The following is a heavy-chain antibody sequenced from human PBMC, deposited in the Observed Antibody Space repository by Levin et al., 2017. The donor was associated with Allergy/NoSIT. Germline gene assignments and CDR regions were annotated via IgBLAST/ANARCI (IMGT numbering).Heavy chain of an antibody. J-gene: IGHJ5*02. Sequence: PSETLSLTCTVSGGSISSGGYYWSWIRQHPGKGLEWIGYIYYSGSTYYNPSLKSRVTISVDTSKNQFSLKLSSVTAADTAVYYCARDKYSSSWIDWFDPWGQGTLVTVSS. V-gene: IGHV4-31*03. CDR2: IYYSGST. CDR3: ARDKYSSSWIDWFDP. D-gene: IGHD6-13*01. CDR1: GGSISSGGYY.